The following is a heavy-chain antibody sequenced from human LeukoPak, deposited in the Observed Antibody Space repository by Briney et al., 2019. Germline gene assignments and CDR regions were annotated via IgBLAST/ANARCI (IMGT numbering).Heavy chain of an antibody. V-gene: IGHV1-3*03. J-gene: IGHJ4*02. D-gene: IGHD2-15*01. CDR2: INAGNGNT. CDR3: ARGRYCSGGSCHGVPGGFHY. Sequence: ASVKVSCKASGYTFTSYGISWVRQAPGQRLEWMGWINAGNGNTKYSQEFQGRVTITRDTSASTAYMELSSLRSEDMAVYYCARGRYCSGGSCHGVPGGFHYWGQGTLVTVSS. CDR1: GYTFTSYG.